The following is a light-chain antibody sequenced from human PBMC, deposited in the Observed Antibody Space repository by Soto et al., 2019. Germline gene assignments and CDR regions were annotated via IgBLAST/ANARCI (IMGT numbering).Light chain of an antibody. V-gene: IGLV2-14*03. Sequence: QYVLTQPASVSGSPGQSITISCTGTSSDVGGYNHVSWYQQHPGKAPKLMIYDVTNRPSGVSNRFSCSKSGNTASLTISGLQAEDEADYYCNSYTSTNTLVFGGGTEVTVL. J-gene: IGLJ2*01. CDR2: DVT. CDR1: SSDVGGYNH. CDR3: NSYTSTNTLV.